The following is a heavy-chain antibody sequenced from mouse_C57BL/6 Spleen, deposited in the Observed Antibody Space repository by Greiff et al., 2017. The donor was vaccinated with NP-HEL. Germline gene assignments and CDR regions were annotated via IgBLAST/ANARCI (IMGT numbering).Heavy chain of an antibody. J-gene: IGHJ4*01. V-gene: IGHV1-66*01. Sequence: VQRVESGPELVKPGASVKISCKASGYSFTSYYIHWVKQRPGQGLEWIGWIYPGSGNTKYNEKFKGKATLTADTSSSTAYMQLSSLTSEDSAVYYCARGFTTVVATRGYYYAMDYWGQGTSVTVSS. D-gene: IGHD1-1*01. CDR1: GYSFTSYY. CDR2: IYPGSGNT. CDR3: ARGFTTVVATRGYYYAMDY.